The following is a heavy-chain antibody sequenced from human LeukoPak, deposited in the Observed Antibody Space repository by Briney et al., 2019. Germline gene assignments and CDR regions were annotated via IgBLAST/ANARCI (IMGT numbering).Heavy chain of an antibody. CDR3: ALPPGIVATDFALDA. V-gene: IGHV1-2*02. Sequence: GASVKLSCKASRYTFTAYFIHWVRQAPGQGLEWMGWINPNSGGTKYAQNFQGRVTMTRDTSISTAYLDLSRLTSDDTAVYYCALPPGIVATDFALDAWGQGTMVTVSS. J-gene: IGHJ3*01. D-gene: IGHD1-26*01. CDR2: INPNSGGT. CDR1: RYTFTAYF.